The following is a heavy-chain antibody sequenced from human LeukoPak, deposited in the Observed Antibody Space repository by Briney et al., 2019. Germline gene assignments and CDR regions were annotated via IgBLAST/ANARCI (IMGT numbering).Heavy chain of an antibody. CDR3: ARVWGYDSRGYYYGEGFDY. D-gene: IGHD3-22*01. CDR1: GGSISSSSHF. V-gene: IGHV4-39*07. Sequence: PSETLSLTCTVSGGSISSSSHFWGWIRQPPGKGLEWVGSIYYTGSTYYSPSLQSRVTISVDTSNNQFSLNLDSMIPADTAVYYCARVWGYDSRGYYYGEGFDYWGQGTLVTVSS. CDR2: IYYTGST. J-gene: IGHJ4*02.